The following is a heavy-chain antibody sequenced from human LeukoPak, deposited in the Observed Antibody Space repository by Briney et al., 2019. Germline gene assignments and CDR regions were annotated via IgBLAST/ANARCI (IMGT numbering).Heavy chain of an antibody. CDR1: GFTFGDYA. J-gene: IGHJ4*02. D-gene: IGHD3-3*01. CDR3: ASADDFWSGYDY. V-gene: IGHV3-21*01. CDR2: ISSSSSYI. Sequence: PGGSLRLSCTASGFTFGDYAMSWVRQAPGKGLEWVSTISSSSSYIYYADSVKGRFTISRDNAKNSLYLQMNSLRAEDTAVYYCASADDFWSGYDYWGQGTLVTVSS.